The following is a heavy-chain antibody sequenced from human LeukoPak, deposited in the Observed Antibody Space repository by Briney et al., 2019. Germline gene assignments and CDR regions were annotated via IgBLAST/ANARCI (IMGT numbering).Heavy chain of an antibody. Sequence: GGSLRLSCAASGFTFSSYAMSWVRQAPGKGLEWVSGISGSGRSTFYADSVKGRFTISRDNPKNMLYVQMKSLRAEDTAVYYCARKSASGNYPLDYWGQGTLVTVSS. CDR3: ARKSASGNYPLDY. CDR1: GFTFSSYA. D-gene: IGHD3-10*01. CDR2: ISGSGRST. V-gene: IGHV3-23*01. J-gene: IGHJ4*02.